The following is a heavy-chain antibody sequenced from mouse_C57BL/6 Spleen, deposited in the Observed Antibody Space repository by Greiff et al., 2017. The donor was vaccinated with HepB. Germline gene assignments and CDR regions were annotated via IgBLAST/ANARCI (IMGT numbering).Heavy chain of an antibody. CDR2: ISDGGSYT. CDR3: ARGITTVVATPFAY. CDR1: GFTFSSYA. D-gene: IGHD1-1*01. Sequence: EVQGVESGGGLVKPGGSLKLSCAASGFTFSSYAMSWVRQTPEKRLEWVATISDGGSYTYYPDNVKGRFTISRDNAKNNLYLQMSHLKSEDTAMYYCARGITTVVATPFAYWGQGTLVTVSA. J-gene: IGHJ3*01. V-gene: IGHV5-4*01.